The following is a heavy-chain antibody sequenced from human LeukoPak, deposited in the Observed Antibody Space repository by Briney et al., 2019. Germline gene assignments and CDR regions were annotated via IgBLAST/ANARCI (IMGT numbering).Heavy chain of an antibody. D-gene: IGHD5-24*01. V-gene: IGHV4-39*07. Sequence: SETLSLTCTVSGGSISSSSYYRGWIRQPPGKGLEWIGSIYYSGSTYYNPSLKSRVTISVDTSKNQFSLKLSSVTAADTAVYYCARKEMAFDYWGQGILVTVSS. CDR1: GGSISSSSYY. J-gene: IGHJ4*02. CDR2: IYYSGST. CDR3: ARKEMAFDY.